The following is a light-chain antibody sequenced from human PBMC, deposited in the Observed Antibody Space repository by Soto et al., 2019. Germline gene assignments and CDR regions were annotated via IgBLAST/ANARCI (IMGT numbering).Light chain of an antibody. V-gene: IGLV2-14*01. CDR1: SSDVGAYNY. CDR3: SSYTTSNTLV. Sequence: QSALTQPASVSGSPGQSITISCTGTSSDVGAYNYVSWYQQHPGKAPKLMIFEVSDRPSGVSNRFSGSKSGNTASLTISGRQAEDEADYSCSSYTTSNTLVFGGGTKLTVL. J-gene: IGLJ2*01. CDR2: EVS.